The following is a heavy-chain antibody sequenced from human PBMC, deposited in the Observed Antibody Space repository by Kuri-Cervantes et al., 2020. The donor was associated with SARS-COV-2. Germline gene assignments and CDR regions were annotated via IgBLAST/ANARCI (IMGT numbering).Heavy chain of an antibody. Sequence: GESLKISCAASGFTSSSYAMSWVRQAPGKGLEWVSAISGSGGSTYYADSVKGRFTISRDNSKNTLYLQMNSLRAEDTAVYYCAKDGHLTIFGVRLQGYYYYGMDVWGQGTTVTVSS. V-gene: IGHV3-23*01. CDR3: AKDGHLTIFGVRLQGYYYYGMDV. J-gene: IGHJ6*02. CDR2: ISGSGGST. CDR1: GFTSSSYA. D-gene: IGHD3-3*01.